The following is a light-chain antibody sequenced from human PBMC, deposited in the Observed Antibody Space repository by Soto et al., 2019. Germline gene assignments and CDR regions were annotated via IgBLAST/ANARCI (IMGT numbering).Light chain of an antibody. CDR3: QSYDSSLRGV. V-gene: IGLV1-40*01. CDR1: SSNIGAGYD. Sequence: QSALTQPPSVSGAPGQRVTISCTGSSSNIGAGYDVHWYQQLPGTAPKLLIYGKSNRPSGVPYRFSASTSGTSASLAITGLQAEDEADYYCQSYDSSLRGVFGGGTKLTVL. J-gene: IGLJ3*02. CDR2: GKS.